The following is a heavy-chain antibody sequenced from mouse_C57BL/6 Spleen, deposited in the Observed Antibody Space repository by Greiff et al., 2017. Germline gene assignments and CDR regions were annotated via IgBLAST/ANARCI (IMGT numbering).Heavy chain of an antibody. D-gene: IGHD1-1*01. Sequence: QVQLQQPGAELVKPGASVKMSCKASGYTFTSYWITWVKQRPGQGLEWIGDIYPGSGSTNYNEKFKSKGTLTVDTSSSTDYMQLSSLTSEDSAVYYCGRRGFITTVVAPTYWGQGTLVTVSA. CDR2: IYPGSGST. J-gene: IGHJ3*01. CDR1: GYTFTSYW. CDR3: GRRGFITTVVAPTY. V-gene: IGHV1-55*01.